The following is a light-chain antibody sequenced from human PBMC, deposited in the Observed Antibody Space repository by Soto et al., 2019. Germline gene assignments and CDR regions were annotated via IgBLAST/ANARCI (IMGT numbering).Light chain of an antibody. CDR3: QQSYTTPTWT. CDR2: AAS. CDR1: QGINIY. J-gene: IGKJ1*01. Sequence: DIQLTQSPSSLSASVGDRFTITCLVSQGINIYLNWYQQKPGKAPKLLIYAASSLQSGVPSRFSGSGTGGTDFTLTISSLQPEDFATYYCQQSYTTPTWTFGQGTKVDIK. V-gene: IGKV1-39*01.